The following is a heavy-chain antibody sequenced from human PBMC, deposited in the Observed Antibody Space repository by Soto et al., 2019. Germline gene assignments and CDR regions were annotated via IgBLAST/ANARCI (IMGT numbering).Heavy chain of an antibody. CDR3: ATSEVRDGYSLDY. CDR2: IIPMFGTP. Sequence: GASVKVSCKASGVTFNRQDMRWVRQAPGQGLEWLGGIIPMFGTPHYAEKFQDRVTITADESTGTAYLELSSLTSEDTAVYYCATSEVRDGYSLDYWGPGTLVTVSS. J-gene: IGHJ4*02. CDR1: GVTFNRQD. D-gene: IGHD5-12*01. V-gene: IGHV1-69*13.